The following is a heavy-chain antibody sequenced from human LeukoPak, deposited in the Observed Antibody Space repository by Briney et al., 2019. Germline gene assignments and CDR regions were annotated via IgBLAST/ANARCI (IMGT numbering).Heavy chain of an antibody. CDR1: GGSISSYY. Sequence: ASETLSLTCIVSGGSISSYYWSWIRQPPGKGLEWIGYIYYSGSTNYNPSLKSRVTISVDTSKNQFSLKLSSVTAADTAVYYCARGREVAVAGLLFDYWGQGTLVTVSS. CDR2: IYYSGST. J-gene: IGHJ4*02. V-gene: IGHV4-59*01. D-gene: IGHD6-19*01. CDR3: ARGREVAVAGLLFDY.